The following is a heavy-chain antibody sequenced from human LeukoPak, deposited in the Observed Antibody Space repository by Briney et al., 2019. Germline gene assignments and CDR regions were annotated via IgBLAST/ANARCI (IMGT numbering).Heavy chain of an antibody. CDR2: IYYSGST. V-gene: IGHV4-59*01. J-gene: IGHJ4*02. Sequence: PSETLSLTCTVSGGSISSYYWSWIRQPPGKGLEWIGYIYYSGSTNYNPSLKSRVTISVDTSKNQFSLKLSSVTAADTAVYYCAREMSYYDSSGYSSMIFDYWGQETLVTVSS. D-gene: IGHD3-22*01. CDR1: GGSISSYY. CDR3: AREMSYYDSSGYSSMIFDY.